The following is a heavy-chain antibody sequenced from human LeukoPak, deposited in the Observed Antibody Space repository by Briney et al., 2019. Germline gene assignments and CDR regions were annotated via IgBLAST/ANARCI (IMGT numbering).Heavy chain of an antibody. J-gene: IGHJ4*02. CDR3: ARVGTEAATADH. CDR1: GFTVSSNY. V-gene: IGHV3-53*05. CDR2: IYSGGST. D-gene: IGHD1-1*01. Sequence: GGSLRLSCAASGFTVSSNYMSWVRQAPGKGLEWVSIIYSGGSTFYADSVKGRFTISRDNSKNTLYLQMNSLRSEDTAVYFCARVGTEAATADHWGQGTLVTVSS.